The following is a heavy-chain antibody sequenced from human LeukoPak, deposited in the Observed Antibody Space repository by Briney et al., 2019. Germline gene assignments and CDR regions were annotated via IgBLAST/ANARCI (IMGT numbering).Heavy chain of an antibody. CDR2: INPSGGST. Sequence: GASVKVSCKASGYTFTSYAMNWVRQAPGQGLEWMGIINPSGGSTSYAQKFQGRVTMTRDTSTSTVYMELSSLRSEDTAVYYCAREFRRGRLSVPLSGYDPRGNRMFLDYWGQGTLVTVSS. J-gene: IGHJ4*02. V-gene: IGHV1-46*01. CDR3: AREFRRGRLSVPLSGYDPRGNRMFLDY. CDR1: GYTFTSYA. D-gene: IGHD5-12*01.